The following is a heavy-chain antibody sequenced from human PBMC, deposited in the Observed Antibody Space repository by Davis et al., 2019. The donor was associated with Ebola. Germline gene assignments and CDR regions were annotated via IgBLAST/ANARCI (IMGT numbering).Heavy chain of an antibody. CDR1: GFTFSSYW. D-gene: IGHD1-14*01. CDR3: ARGGIIDY. CDR2: IKQDGREK. Sequence: GESLKISCAASGFTFSSYWMNWVRQAPGKGLEWVANIKQDGREKYYVDSVKGRFTISRDNAKNSLYLQMNSLRAEDTAVYYCARGGIIDYWGQGTLVAVSS. V-gene: IGHV3-7*01. J-gene: IGHJ4*02.